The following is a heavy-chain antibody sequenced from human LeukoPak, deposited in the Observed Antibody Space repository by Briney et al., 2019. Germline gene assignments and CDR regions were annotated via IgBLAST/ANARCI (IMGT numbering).Heavy chain of an antibody. J-gene: IGHJ3*02. D-gene: IGHD3-10*01. V-gene: IGHV4-39*07. CDR3: ARDAKMVRGITIDAFDT. CDR1: GGSISSSSYY. CDR2: IYYSGST. Sequence: SETLSLTCTVSGGSISSSSYYWGWIRQPPGKGLEWIGSIYYSGSTYYNPSLKSRVTISVDTSKNQFSLKLSSVTAADTAVHHCARDAKMVRGITIDAFDTSGHGTMVTVSS.